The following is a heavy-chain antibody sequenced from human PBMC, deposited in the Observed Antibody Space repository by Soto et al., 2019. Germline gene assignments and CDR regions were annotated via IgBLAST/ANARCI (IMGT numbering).Heavy chain of an antibody. D-gene: IGHD2-2*01. CDR2: ISWNSGSI. V-gene: IGHV3-9*01. J-gene: IGHJ3*02. Sequence: GGSLRLSCAASGFTFDDYAMHWVRQAPGKGLEWVSGISWNSGSIGYADSVKGRFTISRDNAKNSLYLQMNSLRAEDTALYYCAKDRKGCSSTSCYVGLDAFDIWGQGTMVTVSS. CDR1: GFTFDDYA. CDR3: AKDRKGCSSTSCYVGLDAFDI.